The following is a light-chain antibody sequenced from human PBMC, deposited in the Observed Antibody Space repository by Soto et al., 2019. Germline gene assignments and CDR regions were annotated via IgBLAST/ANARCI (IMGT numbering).Light chain of an antibody. CDR3: SSCAGSNNPDV. Sequence: QSALTQPPSASGSPGQSVTISCTGTSSDIGGCKFVSWYQQYPGKAPKLIIYEVSKRPSGVPDRFSGFKSGNTASLTVSGLRAEDEADYYCSSCAGSNNPDVFGTGTKLTVL. J-gene: IGLJ1*01. CDR1: SSDIGGCKF. V-gene: IGLV2-8*01. CDR2: EVS.